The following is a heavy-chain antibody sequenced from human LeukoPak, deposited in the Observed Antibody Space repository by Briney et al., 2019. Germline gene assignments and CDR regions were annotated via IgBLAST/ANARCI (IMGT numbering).Heavy chain of an antibody. Sequence: GGSLRLSCAASGFTFSSYGMHWVRQAPGKGLEWVAVISYDGSNKYYADSVKGRFTISRDNSKNTLYLQMNSLRAEDTAVYYCAKTANARIAAPVFDIWGQGTMVTVSS. D-gene: IGHD6-6*01. CDR2: ISYDGSNK. V-gene: IGHV3-30*18. J-gene: IGHJ3*02. CDR1: GFTFSSYG. CDR3: AKTANARIAAPVFDI.